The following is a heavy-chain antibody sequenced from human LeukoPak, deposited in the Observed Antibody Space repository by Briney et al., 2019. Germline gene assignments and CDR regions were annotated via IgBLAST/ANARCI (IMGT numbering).Heavy chain of an antibody. CDR1: GFTFSSYA. Sequence: GGSLRLSCAASGFTFSSYAMHWVRQAPGKGLEWVAVIWHDGNNKYYADSVKGQFTISRDDSKNTVYLQIESLRAEDTAVYYCARDKGVAARPTYWGQGTLVTVSS. CDR3: ARDKGVAARPTY. J-gene: IGHJ4*02. D-gene: IGHD6-6*01. CDR2: IWHDGNNK. V-gene: IGHV3-33*08.